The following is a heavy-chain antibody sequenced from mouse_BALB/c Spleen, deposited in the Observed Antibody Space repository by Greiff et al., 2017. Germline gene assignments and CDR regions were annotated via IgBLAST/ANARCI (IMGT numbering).Heavy chain of an antibody. CDR3: ARSYGSSYDWYFDV. CDR2: INPYNGAT. J-gene: IGHJ1*01. V-gene: IGHV1-26*01. Sequence: VQLQQSGPELVKPGASVKISCKASGYSFTGYYMHWVKQSHVKSLEWIGRINPYNGATSYNQNFKDKASLTVDKSSSTAYMELHSLTSEDSAVYYCARSYGSSYDWYFDVWGAGTTVTVSS. CDR1: GYSFTGYY. D-gene: IGHD1-1*01.